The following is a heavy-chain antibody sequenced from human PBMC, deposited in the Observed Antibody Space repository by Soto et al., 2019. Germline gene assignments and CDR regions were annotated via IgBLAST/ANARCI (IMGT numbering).Heavy chain of an antibody. V-gene: IGHV1-18*01. CDR2: ISAYNGNT. D-gene: IGHD2-21*01. Sequence: ASVNVSCKASGYTFTSYGISWVRQAPGQGLEWMGWISAYNGNTNYAQKLQGKVTMTTDTSTSTAYMELRSLRSDDTAVYYCARVGPYSPGGGYYYYYYCMDVWGQGTTVTVSS. CDR1: GYTFTSYG. J-gene: IGHJ6*02. CDR3: ARVGPYSPGGGYYYYYYCMDV.